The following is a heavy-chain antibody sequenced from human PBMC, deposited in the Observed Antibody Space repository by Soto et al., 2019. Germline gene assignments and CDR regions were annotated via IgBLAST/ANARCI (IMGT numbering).Heavy chain of an antibody. CDR1: GFSFSNYG. CDR3: VKAQERSAQYFAVVITAFDF. J-gene: IGHJ3*01. D-gene: IGHD3-22*01. V-gene: IGHV3-30*18. CDR2: ISHDGNSH. Sequence: QVHLVESGGGVVQPGRSLRLSCEGSGFSFSNYGIHWVRQAPGKGLEWVAVISHDGNSHHLADSVRGRFTISRDNSKNPVFLRMTSLRREDSAVYHCVKAQERSAQYFAVVITAFDFWGQGTMVTVSS.